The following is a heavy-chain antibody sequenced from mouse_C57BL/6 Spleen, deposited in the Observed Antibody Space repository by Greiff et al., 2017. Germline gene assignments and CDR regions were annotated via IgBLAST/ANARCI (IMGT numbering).Heavy chain of an antibody. CDR2: IYPGGGYT. Sequence: QVQLQQSGAELVRPGTSVKMSCKASGYTFTNYWIGWAKQRPGHGLEWIGDIYPGGGYTNYNEKFKGKATLTADNSSSTAYMQFSSLTSEDSDSEYCARSYYGSSWGDYWGQGTSVTVSS. J-gene: IGHJ4*01. CDR1: GYTFTNYW. V-gene: IGHV1-63*01. CDR3: ARSYYGSSWGDY. D-gene: IGHD1-1*01.